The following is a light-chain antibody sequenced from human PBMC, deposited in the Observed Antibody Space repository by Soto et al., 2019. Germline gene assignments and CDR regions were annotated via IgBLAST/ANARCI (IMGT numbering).Light chain of an antibody. V-gene: IGLV2-11*01. Sequence: QSALTQPLSVSGSPGQSVTISCTGTSSDVGDSNQVSWYQHHPAKAPKLMIYDVSKRPSGVPDRFSGSKSGNTASLTISGLQPEDEADYYCCSYAGRYTPWVFGGGTKVTVL. CDR2: DVS. CDR1: SSDVGDSNQ. CDR3: CSYAGRYTPWV. J-gene: IGLJ3*02.